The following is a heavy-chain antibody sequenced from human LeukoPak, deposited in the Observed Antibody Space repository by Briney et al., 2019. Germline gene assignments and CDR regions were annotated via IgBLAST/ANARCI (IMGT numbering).Heavy chain of an antibody. J-gene: IGHJ4*02. Sequence: ASVKVSCKISGYTFTRYGVSWVRQAPGQGLEWMGWISPHNGNRDYAQKFKDRVTMTTDTSTNTVYLELRSLRPDGTAMYYCARTGYGSGSDDFDFWGQGTLVTVSS. CDR1: GYTFTRYG. D-gene: IGHD3-10*01. CDR3: ARTGYGSGSDDFDF. CDR2: ISPHNGNR. V-gene: IGHV1-18*01.